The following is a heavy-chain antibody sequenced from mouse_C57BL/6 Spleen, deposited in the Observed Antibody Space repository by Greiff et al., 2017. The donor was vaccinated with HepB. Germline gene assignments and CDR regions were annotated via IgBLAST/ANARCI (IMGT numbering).Heavy chain of an antibody. CDR3: AREYYVSYYAMDY. CDR2: IHPNSGSN. Sequence: VQLQQSGAELVKPGASVKLSCKASGYTFNSYWMHWVKQRPGQGLEWIGMIHPNSGSNNYNEKFKSKATLTVDKSSSTSYMQLSSLTSEDSAVYYCAREYYVSYYAMDYWGQGTSVTVSS. D-gene: IGHD1-1*01. V-gene: IGHV1-64*01. CDR1: GYTFNSYW. J-gene: IGHJ4*01.